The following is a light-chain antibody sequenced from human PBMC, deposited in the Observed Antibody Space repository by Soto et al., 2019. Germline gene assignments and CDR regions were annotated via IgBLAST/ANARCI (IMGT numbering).Light chain of an antibody. CDR3: NSYTSSSTLYV. CDR2: EVS. CDR1: SSDIGTYNY. Sequence: QSALTQPASVSGSPGQSITISCTGTSSDIGTYNYVSWYQQHPGKAPKLMLYEVSNRPSGVSNRFFVSKSGNTASLTISGLQAEDEADYFCNSYTSSSTLYVFGTGTKVTVL. V-gene: IGLV2-14*01. J-gene: IGLJ1*01.